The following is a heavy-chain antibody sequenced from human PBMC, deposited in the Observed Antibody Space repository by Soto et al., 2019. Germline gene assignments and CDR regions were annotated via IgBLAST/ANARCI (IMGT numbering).Heavy chain of an antibody. V-gene: IGHV4-34*01. J-gene: IGHJ4*02. D-gene: IGHD2-21*02. CDR3: ARRMTAIPLFDY. CDR1: GGSFSGYY. CDR2: INHSGST. Sequence: QVQLQQWGAGLLKPSETLSLTCAVYGGSFSGYYWSWIRQPPGKGLEWIGEINHSGSTNYNPSLKSPVTISVDTSKTQFSLKLSSVTAAATAVYYCARRMTAIPLFDYWGQGTLVTVSS.